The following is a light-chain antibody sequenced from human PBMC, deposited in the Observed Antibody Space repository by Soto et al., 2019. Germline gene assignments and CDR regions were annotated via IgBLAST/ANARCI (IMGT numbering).Light chain of an antibody. CDR3: GAWDSSLSAFV. CDR2: ENN. V-gene: IGLV1-51*02. J-gene: IGLJ1*01. CDR1: SSNIGNNY. Sequence: QSVLTQPPSVSAAPGQKVTISCSGSSSNIGNNYVSWYQQFPGTAPKALIYENNKRPSGIPDRFSGSKSGTSATQDITGLQTGDEADYYCGAWDSSLSAFVFATGTKVTVL.